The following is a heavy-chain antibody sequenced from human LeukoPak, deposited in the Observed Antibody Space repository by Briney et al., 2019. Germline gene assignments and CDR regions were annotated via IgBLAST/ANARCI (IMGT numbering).Heavy chain of an antibody. CDR2: IKQDGSEK. V-gene: IGHV3-7*01. J-gene: IGHJ4*02. D-gene: IGHD3-22*01. CDR1: GFTFSSYW. Sequence: GGSLRLSCAASGFTFSSYWMSWVRQAPGKGLEWVANIKQDGSEKYYVDSVKGRFTISRDNAKNSLYLQMNSLRAEDTAVYYCARDPLAYYYDSSGYFDYWGQGTLVTVSS. CDR3: ARDPLAYYYDSSGYFDY.